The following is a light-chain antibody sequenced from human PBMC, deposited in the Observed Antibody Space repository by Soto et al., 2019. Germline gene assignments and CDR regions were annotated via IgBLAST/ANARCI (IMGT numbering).Light chain of an antibody. CDR2: AAS. CDR3: QQFNSYPLT. V-gene: IGKV1-9*01. J-gene: IGKJ4*01. Sequence: DIQLTQSPSFLSASVGDRVTITCRASQGISSFLAWYQQKPGKAPKLLIYAASTLQGGVPSRFSGSGSGTEFTLTISSLQPEDFATYYCQQFNSYPLTFGGGTKVEIK. CDR1: QGISSF.